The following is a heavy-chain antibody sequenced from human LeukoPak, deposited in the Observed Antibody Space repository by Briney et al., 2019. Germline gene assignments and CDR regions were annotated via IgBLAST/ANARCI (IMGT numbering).Heavy chain of an antibody. CDR3: ARAPIYYDPNYYYMDV. CDR1: GGTFSSYA. V-gene: IGHV1-69*13. Sequence: SVKVSCKASGGTFSSYAISWVRQAPGQGLEWMGGIIPIFGTANYAQKFQGRVTITADESTSTAYMELSSLRSEDTAVYYCARAPIYYDPNYYYMDVWGKGTTVTVSS. CDR2: IIPIFGTA. J-gene: IGHJ6*03. D-gene: IGHD3-22*01.